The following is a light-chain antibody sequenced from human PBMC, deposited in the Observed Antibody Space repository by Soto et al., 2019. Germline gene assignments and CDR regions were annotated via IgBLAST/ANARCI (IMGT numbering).Light chain of an antibody. CDR3: APWDDSLNGGV. CDR1: SSNIGSNT. Sequence: QSVVTQPPSASGTPGQRVTIFCSGSSSNIGSNTVNWYQQLPGAAPKLLIYSNNQRPSGVPDRFSGSKSGTSASLAISGLQSEDEADYYCAPWDDSLNGGVFGGGTKLTVL. J-gene: IGLJ3*02. CDR2: SNN. V-gene: IGLV1-44*01.